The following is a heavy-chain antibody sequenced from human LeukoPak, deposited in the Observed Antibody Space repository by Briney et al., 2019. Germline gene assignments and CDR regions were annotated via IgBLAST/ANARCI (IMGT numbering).Heavy chain of an antibody. J-gene: IGHJ4*02. CDR1: GGSISTNY. CDR3: ARDVTPATL. D-gene: IGHD3-16*01. CDR2: IRNSGNT. V-gene: IGHV4-59*01. Sequence: PSETLSLTCTVSGGSISTNYWSWIRQPPGKGLEWIGYIRNSGNTNYNPPLKSRVTISVDTSKNQFSLNLSSVTAADTAVYYCARDVTPATLWGQGTLVTVSS.